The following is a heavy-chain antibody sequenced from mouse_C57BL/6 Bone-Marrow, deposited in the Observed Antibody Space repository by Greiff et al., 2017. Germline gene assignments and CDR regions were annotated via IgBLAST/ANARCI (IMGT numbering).Heavy chain of an antibody. J-gene: IGHJ4*01. CDR3: ARSDGYPYYYAMDY. V-gene: IGHV1-66*01. CDR1: GYSFTSYY. D-gene: IGHD2-3*01. CDR2: IYPGSGNT. Sequence: QVQLQQSGPELVKPGASVKISCKASGYSFTSYYIHWVKQRPGPGLEWIGWIYPGSGNTKYNEKFKGKATLTADTSSSTAYMQLSSLTSEDSAVYDCARSDGYPYYYAMDYWGQGTSVTVSS.